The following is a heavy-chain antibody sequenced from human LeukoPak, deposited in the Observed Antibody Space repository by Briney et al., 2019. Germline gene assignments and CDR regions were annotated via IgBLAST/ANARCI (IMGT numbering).Heavy chain of an antibody. Sequence: GGSLRLSCAASGFTFSSYSMNWVRQAPGKGLEWVSYISSSSTIYYADSVKGRFTISRDNAKNTLYLQMNSLRVEDTAVYFCTRDPRNKGLDPWGQGTLVTVSP. CDR1: GFTFSSYS. D-gene: IGHD2/OR15-2a*01. CDR2: ISSSSTI. J-gene: IGHJ5*02. V-gene: IGHV3-48*04. CDR3: TRDPRNKGLDP.